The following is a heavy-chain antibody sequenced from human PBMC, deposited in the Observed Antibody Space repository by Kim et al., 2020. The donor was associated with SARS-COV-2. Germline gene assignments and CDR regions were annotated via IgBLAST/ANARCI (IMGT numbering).Heavy chain of an antibody. D-gene: IGHD3-10*01. J-gene: IGHJ4*02. CDR1: GGSFSGYY. Sequence: SETLSLTCVVYGGSFSGYYWSWIRQPPGKGLECIWEINHSGRTNYNPSLKSRVTISVDTSKNPFSLTLTSVTAADTAVYYCARRLSNTSGWGSHYCDLWGQGTLVTVSS. CDR3: ARRLSNTSGWGSHYCDL. V-gene: IGHV4-34*01. CDR2: INHSGRT.